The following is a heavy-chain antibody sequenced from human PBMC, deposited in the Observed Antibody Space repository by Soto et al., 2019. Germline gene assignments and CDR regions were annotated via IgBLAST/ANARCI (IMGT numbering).Heavy chain of an antibody. J-gene: IGHJ5*02. CDR2: IKEDGSET. CDR3: VRDWA. Sequence: EVQLVESGGGLVQPGGSLRLSCAASGFTFSDFWMSWVRQAPGKGLEWVANIKEDGSETDYVDSVKGRFTISRDNARNSLDLQMDSLRADDTAVYYCVRDWAWGQGTLVTVSS. CDR1: GFTFSDFW. V-gene: IGHV3-7*05. D-gene: IGHD3-16*01.